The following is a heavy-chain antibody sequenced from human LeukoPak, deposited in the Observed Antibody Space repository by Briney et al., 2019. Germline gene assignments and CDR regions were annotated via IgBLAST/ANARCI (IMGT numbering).Heavy chain of an antibody. D-gene: IGHD3-10*01. V-gene: IGHV4-4*07. CDR2: IYTSGST. CDR3: ARGTGVRALLGY. J-gene: IGHJ4*02. CDR1: GRSISSYY. Sequence: SETLSLTCTVSGRSISSYYWSWIRQPAGEGLEWIGRIYTSGSTNYNPSLKGRVTMSVDTSKNQFSLKLSSVTAADTAVYSCARGTGVRALLGYWGQGTLVTVSS.